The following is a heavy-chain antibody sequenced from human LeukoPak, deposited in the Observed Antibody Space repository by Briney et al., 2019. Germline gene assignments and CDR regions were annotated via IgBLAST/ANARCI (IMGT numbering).Heavy chain of an antibody. CDR1: GFTFSSYA. D-gene: IGHD2-15*01. CDR2: ISGSGGST. Sequence: PGGSLRLSCAASGFTFSSYAMSWVRQAPGKGLEWVSAISGSGGSTYYADSVKGRFTISIDNSKKPAYLQMTSLRADDTAVYYCAAGYCSGGSCYGDFWGQGSLVTVSS. CDR3: AAGYCSGGSCYGDF. J-gene: IGHJ4*02. V-gene: IGHV3-23*01.